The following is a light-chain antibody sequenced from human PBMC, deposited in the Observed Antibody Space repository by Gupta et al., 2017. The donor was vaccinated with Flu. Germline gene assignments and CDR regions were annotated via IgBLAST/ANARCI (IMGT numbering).Light chain of an antibody. CDR2: KAS. CDR1: QTINNW. CDR3: QQYNTFSFS. V-gene: IGKV1-5*03. J-gene: IGKJ2*03. Sequence: DIQMNQSPSTLSASVGDRVTLTCRASQTINNWLAWYQQKPGKAPKLLIYKASNLKSGVPSRFSGSGSGTEFTLTISSLQPDDFATYYCQQYNTFSFSFGQGTKLQIK.